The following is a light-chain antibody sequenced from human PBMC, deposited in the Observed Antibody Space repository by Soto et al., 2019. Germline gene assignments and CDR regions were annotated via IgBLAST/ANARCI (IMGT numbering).Light chain of an antibody. V-gene: IGLV2-8*01. CDR1: SSDVGGYNY. CDR3: SSQAGSTKGV. J-gene: IGLJ1*01. Sequence: QSVLTQPASGSGSPGQSITISCTGTSSDVGGYNYVSWYQHHPGKAPKLMIYEVSKRPSGVPDRFSGSKSGNTASLTVSGLQAEDEADYYCSSQAGSTKGVFGTGTEVTVL. CDR2: EVS.